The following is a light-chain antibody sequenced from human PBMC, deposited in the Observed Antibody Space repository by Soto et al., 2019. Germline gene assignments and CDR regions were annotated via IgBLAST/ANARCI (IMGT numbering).Light chain of an antibody. CDR2: DAS. CDR1: QSISSW. CDR3: QQYNSRRA. J-gene: IGKJ1*01. V-gene: IGKV1-5*01. Sequence: DIQMTQSPSTLSSSLVGIVTMTGRASQSISSWLAWYQQKPGKAPKLLIYDASSLESGVPSRFSGSGSGTEFTLTISSLQPDDFATYYCQQYNSRRAFGQGTKVDIK.